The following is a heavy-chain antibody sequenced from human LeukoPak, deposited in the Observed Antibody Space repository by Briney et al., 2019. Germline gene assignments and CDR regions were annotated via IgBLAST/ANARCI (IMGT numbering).Heavy chain of an antibody. J-gene: IGHJ4*02. D-gene: IGHD6-13*01. CDR2: IYYSGST. CDR3: ARHLDIAASGTFDY. CDR1: GVSISSHH. Sequence: PSETLSLNCTVSGVSISSHHWSWLPQPPGQGLEWCGYIYYSGSTNYKPSLKSRVTISVDTSKNQFSLKLTSVTAADTAVYYCARHLDIAASGTFDYWGQGTLVTVSS. V-gene: IGHV4-59*08.